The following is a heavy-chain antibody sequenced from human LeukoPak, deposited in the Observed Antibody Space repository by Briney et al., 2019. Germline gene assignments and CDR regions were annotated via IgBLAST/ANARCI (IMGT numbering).Heavy chain of an antibody. V-gene: IGHV3-74*01. CDR1: GFTFMNHW. D-gene: IGHD3-22*01. Sequence: PGGSLRLSCAASGFTFMNHWMHWVRQAPGKGLVWVSRMNTDGSNIAYADSVKGRFTISIDNSKNTLYLQMNSLRAEDTAVYYCARDSYTSGDYWGQGTLVTVSS. CDR2: MNTDGSNI. CDR3: ARDSYTSGDY. J-gene: IGHJ4*02.